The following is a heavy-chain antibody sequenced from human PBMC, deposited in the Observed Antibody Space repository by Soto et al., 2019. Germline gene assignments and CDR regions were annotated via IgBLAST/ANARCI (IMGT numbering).Heavy chain of an antibody. CDR3: ARGVIH. V-gene: IGHV4-31*03. Sequence: QVQLQESGPGLVKPSQTLSLTCTVSGGSISSGGYYWSWIRQHPGKGLEWIGSIYYRGSTFYNSSLKSRVTIAADTSKNQFSLKLSSVTAADTAVYSCARGVIHWGQGPLVTVSA. CDR1: GGSISSGGYY. CDR2: IYYRGST. J-gene: IGHJ4*02. D-gene: IGHD2-21*01.